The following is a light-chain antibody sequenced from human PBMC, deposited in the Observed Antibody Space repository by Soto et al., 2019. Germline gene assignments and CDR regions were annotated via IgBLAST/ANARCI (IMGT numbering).Light chain of an antibody. J-gene: IGKJ1*01. CDR2: AAS. CDR1: QGISSY. V-gene: IGKV1-8*01. Sequence: AIRMTQSPSSFSASTGARVTITFRASQGISSYLAWYQQKPGKAPKLLIYAASTLQSGVPSRFSGSGSGTDFTLTISCLQSEDFATYYCQQYYSYPHTFGQGTKVEIK. CDR3: QQYYSYPHT.